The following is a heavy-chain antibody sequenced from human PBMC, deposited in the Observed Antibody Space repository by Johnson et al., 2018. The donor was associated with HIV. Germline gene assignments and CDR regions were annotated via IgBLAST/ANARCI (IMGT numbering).Heavy chain of an antibody. CDR1: GFTFSSYW. V-gene: IGHV3-7*01. J-gene: IGHJ3*02. D-gene: IGHD5-12*01. CDR2: IKQDGSAK. Sequence: VQLVESGGGLVQPGGSLRLSCAASGFTFSSYWMSWVRQAPGKGLEWVANIKQDGSAKYYVDSVKGRFTISRDNAKNSLYLQMNSLRAEDTAVYYCAREAGGGYDSDAFDIWGQGTMVTVSS. CDR3: AREAGGGYDSDAFDI.